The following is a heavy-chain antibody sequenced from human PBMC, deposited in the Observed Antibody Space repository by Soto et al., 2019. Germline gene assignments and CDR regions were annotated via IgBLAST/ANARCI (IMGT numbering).Heavy chain of an antibody. Sequence: SQTLSLTCGISGDSVSSNSAAWNWLRQSPSRGLEWLGRTYYRSKWYNDYAVSVESRITINPDTSKNHFSLQLNFVTPEDTAVYFCARGEQYRGRIFDYWGQGTLVTVSS. V-gene: IGHV6-1*01. CDR2: TYYRSKWYN. CDR3: ARGEQYRGRIFDY. J-gene: IGHJ4*02. D-gene: IGHD1-26*01. CDR1: GDSVSSNSAA.